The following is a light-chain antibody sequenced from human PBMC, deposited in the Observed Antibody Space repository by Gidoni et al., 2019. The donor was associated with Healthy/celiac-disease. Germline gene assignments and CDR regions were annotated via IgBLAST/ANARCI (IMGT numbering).Light chain of an antibody. Sequence: DIQLTQSPSSLSASVGDRVTITCRASQSISSYFNWYQQKPGKAPKLLIYAASSLQSGVPSRFSGSGSVTAFTLTISSLQPEDFATYYCQQSYSTPPTFGGXTKVEIK. J-gene: IGKJ4*01. V-gene: IGKV1-39*01. CDR2: AAS. CDR1: QSISSY. CDR3: QQSYSTPPT.